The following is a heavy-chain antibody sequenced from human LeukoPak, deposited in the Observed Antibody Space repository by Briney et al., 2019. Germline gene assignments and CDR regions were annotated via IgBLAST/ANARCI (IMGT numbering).Heavy chain of an antibody. D-gene: IGHD6-19*01. Sequence: SETLSLTCTVSGGSISSYYWSWIRQPPGKGLEWIGYIYYSGSTNYNPSLKGRVTISVDTSKNQFSLKLSSVTAADTVVYYCARGRGVPSLYSRGPFWFDPWGQGTLVTVSS. CDR1: GGSISSYY. CDR3: ARGRGVPSLYSRGPFWFDP. V-gene: IGHV4-59*01. CDR2: IYYSGST. J-gene: IGHJ5*02.